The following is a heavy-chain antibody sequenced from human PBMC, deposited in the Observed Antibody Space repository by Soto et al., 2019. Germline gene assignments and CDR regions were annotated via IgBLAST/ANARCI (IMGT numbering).Heavy chain of an antibody. D-gene: IGHD5-12*01. CDR1: GFTFSSYW. J-gene: IGHJ4*02. V-gene: IGHV3-7*01. CDR3: ARVGVRASMSVVATLIYFDY. CDR2: IKQDGSEK. Sequence: GGSLRLSCAASGFTFSSYWMSWVRQAPGKGLEWVANIKQDGSEKYYVDSGKGRFTISRDNAKNSLYLQMNSLRAEDTAVYYCARVGVRASMSVVATLIYFDYWGQGTLVTVSS.